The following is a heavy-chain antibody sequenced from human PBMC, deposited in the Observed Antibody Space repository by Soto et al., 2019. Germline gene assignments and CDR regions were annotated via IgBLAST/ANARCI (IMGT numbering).Heavy chain of an antibody. V-gene: IGHV3-23*01. Sequence: GGSLRLSCEPSGFAFSTHALTWVRQAPGKGLEWLSSITNTGLTTHYADSVKGRFTISRENSRNTQHLQMNNLRVDDTAIYYCAKGFDYGDSKHIDHWGQGTLVPVSS. D-gene: IGHD4-17*01. J-gene: IGHJ4*02. CDR1: GFAFSTHA. CDR3: AKGFDYGDSKHIDH. CDR2: ITNTGLTT.